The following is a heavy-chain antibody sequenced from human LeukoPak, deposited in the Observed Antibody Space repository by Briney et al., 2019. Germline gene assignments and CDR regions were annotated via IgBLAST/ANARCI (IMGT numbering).Heavy chain of an antibody. J-gene: IGHJ6*03. Sequence: GRSLRLSCAASGFTFDDYAMHWVRQAPGKGLEWVSLISGDGGSTYYADSVKGRFTISRDNSKNSLYLQMNSLRTEDTALYYCAKDIEYSSSSGYYYYMDVWGKGTTVTVSS. CDR2: ISGDGGST. CDR3: AKDIEYSSSSGYYYYMDV. CDR1: GFTFDDYA. D-gene: IGHD6-6*01. V-gene: IGHV3-43*02.